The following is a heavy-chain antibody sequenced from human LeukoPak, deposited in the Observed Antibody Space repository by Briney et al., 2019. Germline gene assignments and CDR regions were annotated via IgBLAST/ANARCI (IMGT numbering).Heavy chain of an antibody. CDR1: GGYISSYY. Sequence: SETLSLTCTVSGGYISSYYWSWIRQPPGRGLEWIGYTSYSGSTDYNPSLRSRVTLSVDTSKNQLSLKLSSVTAADTAVYYCGRRTSYDTLTGYTYWYFDLWGRGTLVTVSS. D-gene: IGHD3-9*01. CDR2: TSYSGST. J-gene: IGHJ2*01. V-gene: IGHV4-59*01. CDR3: GRRTSYDTLTGYTYWYFDL.